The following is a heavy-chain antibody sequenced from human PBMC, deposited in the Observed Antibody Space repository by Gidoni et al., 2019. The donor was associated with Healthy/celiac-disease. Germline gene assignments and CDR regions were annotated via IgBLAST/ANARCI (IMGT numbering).Heavy chain of an antibody. Sequence: QVQLVESGGGVVQPGGSLRLSCAASGFTFRSYGMHCVRQAPGKGLEWLAFIRYDGTNKYYADSVKGRFTISRDNSKNTLYVQMNSLRAEDTAVYYCAKDLSPANAVTYYYGMDVWGQGTTVTVSS. J-gene: IGHJ6*02. CDR3: AKDLSPANAVTYYYGMDV. CDR2: IRYDGTNK. CDR1: GFTFRSYG. D-gene: IGHD4-17*01. V-gene: IGHV3-30*02.